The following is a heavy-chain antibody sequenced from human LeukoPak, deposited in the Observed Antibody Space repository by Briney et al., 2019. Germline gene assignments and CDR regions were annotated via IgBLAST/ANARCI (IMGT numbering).Heavy chain of an antibody. V-gene: IGHV4-34*01. Sequence: SETLSLTCAVYGGSFSGYYWSWIRQPPGKGLEWIGEINHSGSTNYNPSLKSRVTISVDTSKNQFSLKLSSVTAADTAVYYCARTPRYDSSGYFHFDYWGQGTLVTVSS. J-gene: IGHJ4*02. CDR2: INHSGST. D-gene: IGHD3-22*01. CDR1: GGSFSGYY. CDR3: ARTPRYDSSGYFHFDY.